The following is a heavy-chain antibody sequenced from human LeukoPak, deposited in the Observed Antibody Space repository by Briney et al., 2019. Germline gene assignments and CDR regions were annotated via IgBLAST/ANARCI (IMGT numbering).Heavy chain of an antibody. CDR2: ISSSSSFI. CDR1: GFTFSSYS. V-gene: IGHV3-21*01. CDR3: ARVVGATEGVFDY. J-gene: IGHJ4*02. Sequence: GGSLRLSCAASGFTFSSYSMNWVRQAPGKGLEWVSSISSSSSFIYYADSVKGRFTISRDNAKNSLYLQMNSLRAEDTAVYYCARVVGATEGVFDYWGQGTLVTVSS. D-gene: IGHD1-26*01.